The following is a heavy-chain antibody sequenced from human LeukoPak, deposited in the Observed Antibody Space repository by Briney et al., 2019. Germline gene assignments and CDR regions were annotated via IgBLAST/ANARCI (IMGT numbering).Heavy chain of an antibody. V-gene: IGHV3-30*04. J-gene: IGHJ4*02. CDR3: ARARGYYDSSGYYDY. CDR2: ISYDGSNK. D-gene: IGHD3-22*01. Sequence: GRSLRLSCAASGFTFSSYAMHWVRQAPGKGLERVAVISYDGSNKYYADSVKGRFTISRDNSKNTLYLQMNSLRAEDTAVYYCARARGYYDSSGYYDYWGQGTLVTVSS. CDR1: GFTFSSYA.